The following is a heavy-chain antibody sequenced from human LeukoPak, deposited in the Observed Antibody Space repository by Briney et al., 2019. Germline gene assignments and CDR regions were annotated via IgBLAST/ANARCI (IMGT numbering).Heavy chain of an antibody. CDR1: GFTFSSYG. J-gene: IGHJ4*02. CDR2: IWYDGSNK. Sequence: PGGSLRLSCAASGFTFSSYGMHWVRQAPGKGLEWVADIWYDGSNKYYADSVKGRFTISRDNSKNTLYLQMNSLSAEDTAVYYCARGITTVTTGPFDYWGQGTLVTVSS. CDR3: ARGITTVTTGPFDY. D-gene: IGHD4-17*01. V-gene: IGHV3-33*01.